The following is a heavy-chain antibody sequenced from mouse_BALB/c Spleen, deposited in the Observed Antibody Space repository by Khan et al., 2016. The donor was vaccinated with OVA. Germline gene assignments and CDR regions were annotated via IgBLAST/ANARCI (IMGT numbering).Heavy chain of an antibody. D-gene: IGHD1-1*02. Sequence: EVELVESGGGLVKPGGSLKLSCAASGFTFSSYTLSWVRQTPEMRLEWVATISSGATYTYYPDSVKGRFTISRDNAKNTLYLQMSSLKSEDTAMYYCARDGTYAHLYFDVWGAGTTVTVSS. CDR3: ARDGTYAHLYFDV. CDR1: GFTFSSYT. J-gene: IGHJ1*01. CDR2: ISSGATYT. V-gene: IGHV5-6-4*01.